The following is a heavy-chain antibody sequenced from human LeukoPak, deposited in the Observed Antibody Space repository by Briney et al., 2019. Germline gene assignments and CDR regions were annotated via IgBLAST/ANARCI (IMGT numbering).Heavy chain of an antibody. V-gene: IGHV3-30*02. CDR3: AKSFTGSYLDYFDY. Sequence: GGSLRLSCAASGFTFSSFGMHWVRQAPGKGLEWVAFIQYDAGNRQYADSVKGRFTISRDNSKTTLYMQKNSLTAEDTAVYYCAKSFTGSYLDYFDYWGQGTLVTVSS. J-gene: IGHJ4*02. CDR1: GFTFSSFG. D-gene: IGHD1-26*01. CDR2: IQYDAGNR.